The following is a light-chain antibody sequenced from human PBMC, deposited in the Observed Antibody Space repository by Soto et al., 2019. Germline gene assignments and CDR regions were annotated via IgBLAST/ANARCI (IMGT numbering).Light chain of an antibody. V-gene: IGKV3-15*01. CDR2: GAS. CDR1: QSISSN. J-gene: IGKJ1*01. Sequence: IVLTQSPATLSMSPGERATLSCRASQSISSNLAWNQQKPGQAPRLLIYGASTRATGIPDRFSGNGSGTEFTLTISSLQSEDFAVYYCQQYNNWPWTFGQGTKVEIK. CDR3: QQYNNWPWT.